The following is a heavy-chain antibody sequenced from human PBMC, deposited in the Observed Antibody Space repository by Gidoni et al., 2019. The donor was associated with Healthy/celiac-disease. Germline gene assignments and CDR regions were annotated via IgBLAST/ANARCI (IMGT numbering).Heavy chain of an antibody. CDR3: ARDRGVGSISEYYYYGMDV. CDR1: GGSLSNGGYY. Sequence: QVQLQESGPGLVKPSQTLSLTCTVSGGSLSNGGYYWSWIRQHPGKGLEWIGYIYYSGSTYYNPSLKSRVTISVDTSKNQFSLKLSSVTAADTAVYYCARDRGVGSISEYYYYGMDVWGQGTTVTVSS. D-gene: IGHD3-10*01. J-gene: IGHJ6*02. CDR2: IYYSGST. V-gene: IGHV4-31*03.